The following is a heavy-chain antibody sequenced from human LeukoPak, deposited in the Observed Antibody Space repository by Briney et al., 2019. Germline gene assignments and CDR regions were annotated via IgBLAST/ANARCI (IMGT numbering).Heavy chain of an antibody. CDR3: ARSMVRGLIKRAADY. Sequence: ASVKVSCKASGYTFTNYGFNWVRQARGQGLEWMGWISAYNGNTNCAQRFQDRVTMTTDTSTSTAYMELRSPRSDDTAVYYCARSMVRGLIKRAADYWGQGTLVTVSS. CDR2: ISAYNGNT. D-gene: IGHD3-10*01. V-gene: IGHV1-18*01. J-gene: IGHJ4*02. CDR1: GYTFTNYG.